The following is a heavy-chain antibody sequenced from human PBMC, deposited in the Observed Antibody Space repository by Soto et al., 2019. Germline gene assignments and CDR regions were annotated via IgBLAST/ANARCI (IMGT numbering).Heavy chain of an antibody. V-gene: IGHV1-18*04. CDR2: ISAYNGNT. D-gene: IGHD3-22*01. J-gene: IGHJ4*02. Sequence: ASVKVSFKASGYTFTSYGISWVRQAPGQGLEWMGWISAYNGNTNYAQKLQGRVTMTTDTSTSTAYMELRSLRSDDTAVYYCARAGPTYYYDSSGYSDYWGQGTLVTVSS. CDR1: GYTFTSYG. CDR3: ARAGPTYYYDSSGYSDY.